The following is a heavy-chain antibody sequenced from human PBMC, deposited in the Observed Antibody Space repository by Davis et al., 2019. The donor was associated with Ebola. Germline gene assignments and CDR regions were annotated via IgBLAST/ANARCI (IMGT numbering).Heavy chain of an antibody. CDR3: ATGGAGPYCRSTSCYR. V-gene: IGHV3-7*01. D-gene: IGHD2-2*01. CDR1: GFTFSNYW. CDR2: IKQDGSAK. Sequence: GESLKISCAASGFTFSNYWMTWVRQAPGKGLEWVANIKQDGSAKPYVGSVKGRFTISRDNTKNSLYLQMNSLRAEDTAVYYCATGGAGPYCRSTSCYRWGQGTLVTVSS. J-gene: IGHJ4*02.